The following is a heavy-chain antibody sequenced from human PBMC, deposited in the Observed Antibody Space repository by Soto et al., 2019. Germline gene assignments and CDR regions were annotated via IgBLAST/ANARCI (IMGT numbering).Heavy chain of an antibody. V-gene: IGHV3-23*01. CDR2: LSDSGGST. Sequence: EVQLLDSGGGLVQPGGSLRLSCSASGFTFNSHAMTWFHQAPGKGLEWVSVLSDSGGSTYYADSVKGRFTMSRDNSMNTLYLQMNTRRAEDTAVYYSTRVSSSGYSGFFDLCGQGTLVTLPP. J-gene: IGHJ4*02. CDR1: GFTFNSHA. CDR3: TRVSSSGYSGFFDL. D-gene: IGHD6-13*01.